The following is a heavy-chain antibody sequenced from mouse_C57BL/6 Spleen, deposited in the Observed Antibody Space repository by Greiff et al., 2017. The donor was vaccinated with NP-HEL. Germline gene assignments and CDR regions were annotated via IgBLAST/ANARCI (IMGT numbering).Heavy chain of an antibody. J-gene: IGHJ2*01. Sequence: VQLQQPGAELVRPGSSVKLSCKASGYTFTSYWMDWVKQRPGQGLEWIGNIYPSDSETHYNQKFKDKATLTVDKSSSTAYMQLSSLTSEDSAVYYCARNDGYFLFYYWGQGTTLTVSS. V-gene: IGHV1-61*01. D-gene: IGHD2-3*01. CDR3: ARNDGYFLFYY. CDR2: IYPSDSET. CDR1: GYTFTSYW.